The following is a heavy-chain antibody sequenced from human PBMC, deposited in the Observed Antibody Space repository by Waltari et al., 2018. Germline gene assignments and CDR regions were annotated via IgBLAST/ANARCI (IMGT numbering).Heavy chain of an antibody. Sequence: QVQLQESGPGLVKPSETLSLPCAVSGSSLSSGYYWGGVRPPPGKGLECIGSIYHSGSTYYNPSLKSRVTISVDTSKNQFSLKLSSVTAADTAVYYCARHRPLPPLRYSSGWYYFDYWGQGTLVTVSS. D-gene: IGHD6-19*01. CDR3: ARHRPLPPLRYSSGWYYFDY. V-gene: IGHV4-38-2*01. CDR2: IYHSGST. J-gene: IGHJ4*02. CDR1: GSSLSSGYY.